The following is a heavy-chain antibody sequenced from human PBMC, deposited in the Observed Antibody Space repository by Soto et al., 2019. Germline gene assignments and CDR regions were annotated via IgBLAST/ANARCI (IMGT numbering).Heavy chain of an antibody. V-gene: IGHV5-51*01. D-gene: IGHD1-26*01. J-gene: IGHJ4*02. CDR3: AKDPLIPRIVGATKTMGIDY. Sequence: PGESLKISCKGSGYSFTSYWIGWVRQMPGKGLEWMGIIYPGDSDTRYSPSFQGQVTISADKSISTAYLQWSSLKASDTAVYYCAKDPLIPRIVGATKTMGIDYWGQGTLVTVSS. CDR1: GYSFTSYW. CDR2: IYPGDSDT.